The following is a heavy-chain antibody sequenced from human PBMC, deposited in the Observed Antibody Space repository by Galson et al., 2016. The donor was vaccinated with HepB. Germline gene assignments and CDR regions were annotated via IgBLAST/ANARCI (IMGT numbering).Heavy chain of an antibody. J-gene: IGHJ3*02. V-gene: IGHV3-9*02. CDR3: AKDSGAYYYDSSGHRRNAFDI. CDR2: ISWNSGSI. Sequence: GFTSDHYAMHWVRQAPGKGLEWVSGISWNSGSIGYADSVKGRFTISRDNAKNSLYLQMNSLRAEDTALYYCAKDSGAYYYDSSGHRRNAFDIWGQGTVVTVPS. D-gene: IGHD3-22*01. CDR1: GFTSDHYA.